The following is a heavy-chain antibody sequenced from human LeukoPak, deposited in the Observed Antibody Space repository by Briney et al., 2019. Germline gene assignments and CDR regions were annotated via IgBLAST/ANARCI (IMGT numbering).Heavy chain of an antibody. V-gene: IGHV1-46*01. CDR2: INPSGGST. J-gene: IGHJ5*02. CDR3: ARDYYGSGTPYSGMLFDP. D-gene: IGHD3-10*01. Sequence: ASVKVSCKASGYTFTSYYMHWVRQAPGQGLEWMGIINPSGGSTSYAQKFQGRVTMTRDTSTSTVYMELSSLRSEDTAAYYCARDYYGSGTPYSGMLFDPWGQGTLVTVSS. CDR1: GYTFTSYY.